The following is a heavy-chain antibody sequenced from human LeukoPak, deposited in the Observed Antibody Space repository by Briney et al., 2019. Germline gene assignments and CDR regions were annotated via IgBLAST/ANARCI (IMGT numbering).Heavy chain of an antibody. Sequence: ASVKVSCKASGYTFTGYYMHWVRQAPGQGLEWMGWINPNSGGTNYAQKFQGRVTMTRDTSISTAYMELSRLRSDDTAVYYCAREADYYDILTGYYDYWGQGTLVTVSS. D-gene: IGHD3-9*01. CDR2: INPNSGGT. CDR1: GYTFTGYY. CDR3: AREADYYDILTGYYDY. J-gene: IGHJ4*02. V-gene: IGHV1-2*02.